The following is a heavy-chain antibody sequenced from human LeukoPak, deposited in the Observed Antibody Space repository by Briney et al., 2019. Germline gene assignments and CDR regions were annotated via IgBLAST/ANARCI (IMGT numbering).Heavy chain of an antibody. V-gene: IGHV4-34*01. CDR1: GGSFSGYY. CDR3: ARGNSNYYYMDV. D-gene: IGHD4-11*01. J-gene: IGHJ6*03. Sequence: SETLSLTCAVYGGSFSGYYWSWIRQPPGKGLEWIGEINHSGSTNYNPSLKSRVTISVDTSKNQFSLKLSSVTAADTAVYYCARGNSNYYYMDVWGKGTTVTASS. CDR2: INHSGST.